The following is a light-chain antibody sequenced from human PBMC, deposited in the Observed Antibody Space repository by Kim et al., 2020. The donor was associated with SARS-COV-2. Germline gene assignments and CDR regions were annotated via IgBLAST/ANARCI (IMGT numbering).Light chain of an antibody. V-gene: IGKV1-9*01. CDR3: QQLNSYPPT. CDR1: QGISSY. CDR2: AAS. J-gene: IGKJ4*01. Sequence: DIQLTQSPSFLSASVGDRVTITCRASQGISSYLAWYQQKPGKAPKLLIYAASTLQSGVPSRFSGSGSGTEFTLTISSLQPEDFATYYCQQLNSYPPTFGGVTKGYIK.